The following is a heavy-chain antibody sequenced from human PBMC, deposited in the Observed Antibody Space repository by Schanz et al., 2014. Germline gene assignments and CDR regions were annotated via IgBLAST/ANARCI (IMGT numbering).Heavy chain of an antibody. CDR3: TTETIAMAGTFSI. CDR2: INTNNGDP. Sequence: QVQLVQSGAEVKKPGASVKVSCKASGYTFTSFAMNWVRQAPGQGLEWMGWINTNNGDPTYAQGFTGRFVFSLDTSVSTAYLQISSLKAEDTAAYYCTTETIAMAGTFSIWGQGTLVTVSS. J-gene: IGHJ4*02. V-gene: IGHV7-4-1*02. D-gene: IGHD6-19*01. CDR1: GYTFTSFA.